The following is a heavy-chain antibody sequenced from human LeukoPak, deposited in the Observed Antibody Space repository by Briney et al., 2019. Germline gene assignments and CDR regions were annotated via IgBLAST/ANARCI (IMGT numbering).Heavy chain of an antibody. D-gene: IGHD6-13*01. Sequence: PSETLSLTCAVYGGSFSGYYWSWIRQHPGKGLEWIGYIYYSGSTYYNPSLKSRVTISVDTSKNQFSLKLSSVTAADTAVYYCARMGPWQQLVYYFDYWGQGTLVTVSS. CDR2: IYYSGST. CDR1: GGSFSGYY. V-gene: IGHV4-31*11. CDR3: ARMGPWQQLVYYFDY. J-gene: IGHJ4*02.